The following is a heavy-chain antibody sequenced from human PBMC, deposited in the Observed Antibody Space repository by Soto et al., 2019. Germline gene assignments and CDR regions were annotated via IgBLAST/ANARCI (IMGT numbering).Heavy chain of an antibody. CDR1: GFTFSSYA. CDR3: AKGLRRLLRTQYYYGLDV. V-gene: IGHV3-23*01. D-gene: IGHD3-16*01. J-gene: IGHJ6*02. Sequence: PGGSLRLSCAASGFTFSSYAMSWVRQAPGKGLEWVSAISGSGGSTYYADSVKGRFTISRDNSKNTLYLQMNSLTEEDTAIYYCAKGLRRLLRTQYYYGLDVWGRGTTVTVSS. CDR2: ISGSGGST.